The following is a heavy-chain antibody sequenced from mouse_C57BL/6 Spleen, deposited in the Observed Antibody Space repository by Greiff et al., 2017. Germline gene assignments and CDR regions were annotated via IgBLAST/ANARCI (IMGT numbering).Heavy chain of an antibody. Sequence: EVKLMESGGDLVKPGGSLKLSCPASGFTFSSYGMSWVRQTPDKRLEWVATISSGGSYTYYPDSVKGRFTISRDNAKNTLYLQMSSLKSEDTAMYYCARHFTTVVATDWYFDVWGTGTTVTVSS. V-gene: IGHV5-6*01. J-gene: IGHJ1*03. D-gene: IGHD1-1*01. CDR1: GFTFSSYG. CDR2: ISSGGSYT. CDR3: ARHFTTVVATDWYFDV.